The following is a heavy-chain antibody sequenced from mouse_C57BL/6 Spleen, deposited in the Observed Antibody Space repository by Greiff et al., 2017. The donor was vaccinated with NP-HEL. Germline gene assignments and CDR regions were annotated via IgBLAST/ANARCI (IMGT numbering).Heavy chain of an antibody. D-gene: IGHD1-1*01. Sequence: VQLHPSCPERVKPGASVKISCKASGYSFTDYNMNWVKQSNGKSLEWIGVMKYNYGTTSYNQKFKGKATLTVDQSSSTAYMQLNSLTSEDSAVYYCARLGRLYYYGSSYGYFDVWGTGTTVTVSS. J-gene: IGHJ1*03. CDR1: GYSFTDYN. CDR2: MKYNYGTT. V-gene: IGHV1-39*01. CDR3: ARLGRLYYYGSSYGYFDV.